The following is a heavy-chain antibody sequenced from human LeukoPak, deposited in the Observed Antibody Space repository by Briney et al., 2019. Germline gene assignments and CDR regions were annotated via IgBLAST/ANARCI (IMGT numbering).Heavy chain of an antibody. V-gene: IGHV3-23*01. Sequence: TGGSLRLSCAASGFTFSSYAMSWVRQAPVKGLEWVSAISGSGGSTYYADSVKGRFTISRDNSKNTLYLQMNSLRAEDTAVYYCAKAPEFLYGMDVWGQGTTVTVSS. CDR2: ISGSGGST. J-gene: IGHJ6*02. CDR1: GFTFSSYA. CDR3: AKAPEFLYGMDV. D-gene: IGHD3-10*01.